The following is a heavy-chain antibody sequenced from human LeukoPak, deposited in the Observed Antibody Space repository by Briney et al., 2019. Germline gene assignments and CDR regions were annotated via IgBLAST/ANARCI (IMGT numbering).Heavy chain of an antibody. CDR3: ARESSIAARLGAFDI. D-gene: IGHD6-6*01. J-gene: IGHJ3*02. CDR2: IYYSGST. CDR1: GGSISSYY. Sequence: PSETLSLTCTVSGGSISSYYWSWIRQPPGKGLEWIGYIYYSGSTNYNSSLKSRVTISVDTSKNQFSLKLSSVTAADTAVYYCARESSIAARLGAFDIWGQGTMVTVSS. V-gene: IGHV4-59*01.